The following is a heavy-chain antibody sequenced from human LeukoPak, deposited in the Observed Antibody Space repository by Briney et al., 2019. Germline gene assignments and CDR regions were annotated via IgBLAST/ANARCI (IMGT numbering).Heavy chain of an antibody. D-gene: IGHD6-19*01. Sequence: GGSLRLSCAASGFTFSNAWMSWVRQAPGKGLEWVGRIKRKSNGGTIDYAAPVKGRFTISRDDSKSTLYLQMNSLKTEDTAIYYCATGVAVAGLVPFDYWGQGTLVTVSS. CDR1: GFTFSNAW. CDR3: ATGVAVAGLVPFDY. V-gene: IGHV3-15*01. CDR2: IKRKSNGGTI. J-gene: IGHJ4*02.